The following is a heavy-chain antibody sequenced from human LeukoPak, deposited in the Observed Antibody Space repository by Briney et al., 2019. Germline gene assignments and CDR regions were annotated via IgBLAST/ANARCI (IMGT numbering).Heavy chain of an antibody. V-gene: IGHV3-74*01. Sequence: GGSLRLSCAASGFTFSSYWMHWVRQAPRKGLVWVSRINSDGSSTIHADSVKGRFTISRGNAKNTLYLQMNSLRAEDTAVYYCAREVYSSGWSSFDYWGQGTLVTVSS. CDR3: AREVYSSGWSSFDY. CDR1: GFTFSSYW. D-gene: IGHD6-19*01. CDR2: INSDGSST. J-gene: IGHJ4*02.